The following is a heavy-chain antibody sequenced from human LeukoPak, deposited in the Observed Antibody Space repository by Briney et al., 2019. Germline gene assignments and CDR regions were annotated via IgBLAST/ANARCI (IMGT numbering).Heavy chain of an antibody. V-gene: IGHV3-23*01. CDR2: VSGSGGST. CDR3: AKDHATVTTDYFDY. D-gene: IGHD4-17*01. Sequence: GGSLRLSCAASGFTFSTYALSWVRQAPGKGLEWVSAVSGSGGSTYYADSVKGRFTISRDNSKNTLYLQMNSLRAEDTAVYYCAKDHATVTTDYFDYWGQGTLVTVSS. J-gene: IGHJ4*02. CDR1: GFTFSTYA.